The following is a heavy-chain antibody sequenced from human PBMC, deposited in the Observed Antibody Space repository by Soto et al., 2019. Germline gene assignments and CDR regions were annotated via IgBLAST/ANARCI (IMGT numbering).Heavy chain of an antibody. J-gene: IGHJ3*02. V-gene: IGHV1-8*01. Sequence: SVKVSCKASGYTFTSYDINWVRQATGQGLEWMGWMNPNSGNTGYAQKFQGRVTMTRNTSISTAYMELSSLRSEDTAVYYCARVVAGHDAFDIWGQGTMVTVSS. CDR1: GYTFTSYD. CDR2: MNPNSGNT. CDR3: ARVVAGHDAFDI. D-gene: IGHD6-19*01.